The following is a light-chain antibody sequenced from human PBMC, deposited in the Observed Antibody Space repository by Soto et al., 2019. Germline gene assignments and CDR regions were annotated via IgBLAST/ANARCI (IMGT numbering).Light chain of an antibody. J-gene: IGKJ1*01. CDR2: WAS. CDR3: QQYYSTPWT. V-gene: IGKV4-1*01. Sequence: DIVMTQSPDSLAVSLGERATINCESSQSVLYSADNKNYLAWYQQKPGQPPKLLIYWASTRESGVPDRFSGSGSGTDFTLTISSLQAEDVAVYYCQQYYSTPWTFGQGTNVEIK. CDR1: QSVLYSADNKNY.